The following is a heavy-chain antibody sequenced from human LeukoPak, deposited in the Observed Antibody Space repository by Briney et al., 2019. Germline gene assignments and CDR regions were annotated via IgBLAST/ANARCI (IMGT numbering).Heavy chain of an antibody. CDR3: AREEVVSAAMGYYYYYGMDV. V-gene: IGHV4-31*03. J-gene: IGHJ6*04. CDR1: GGSISSGGYY. CDR2: IYYSGST. D-gene: IGHD2-2*01. Sequence: SETLSLTCTVSGGSISSGGYYWSWIRQHPGKGLEWIGYIYYSGSTYYNPSLKSRVTISVDTSKNQFSLKLSSVTAADTAVYYCAREEVVSAAMGYYYYYGMDVWGKGTTVTVSS.